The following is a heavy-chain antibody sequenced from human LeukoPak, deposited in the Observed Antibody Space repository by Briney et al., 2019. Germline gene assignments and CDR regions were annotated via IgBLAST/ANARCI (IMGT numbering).Heavy chain of an antibody. CDR3: ARSPTFRGWFDP. Sequence: KSGVSLRLSCAASGFTFRSYSMNWVRQAPGKGLEWVSSISSSSNYIYYADSVKGRFTISRDNAKNSLYLQVNSLRAEDTAVYYCARSPTFRGWFDPWGQGTLVTVSS. J-gene: IGHJ5*02. D-gene: IGHD2/OR15-2a*01. V-gene: IGHV3-21*01. CDR2: ISSSSNYI. CDR1: GFTFRSYS.